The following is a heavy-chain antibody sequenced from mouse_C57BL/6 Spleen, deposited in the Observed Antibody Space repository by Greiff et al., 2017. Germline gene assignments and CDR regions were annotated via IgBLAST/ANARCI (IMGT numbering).Heavy chain of an antibody. J-gene: IGHJ1*03. Sequence: EVQVVESGEGLVKPGGSLKLSCAASGFTFSSYAMSWVRQTPEKRLEWVAYISSGGDYIYYADTVKGRFTISRDNARKTLYLQMSSLKSEDTAMYYCTRESGTWYYDVWGTGTTVTVSS. CDR1: GFTFSSYA. D-gene: IGHD1-1*01. CDR2: ISSGGDYI. V-gene: IGHV5-9-1*02. CDR3: TRESGTWYYDV.